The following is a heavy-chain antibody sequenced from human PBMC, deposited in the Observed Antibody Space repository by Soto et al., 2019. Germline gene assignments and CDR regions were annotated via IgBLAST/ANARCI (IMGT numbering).Heavy chain of an antibody. CDR3: AREKSPYGMDV. J-gene: IGHJ6*02. V-gene: IGHV3-30*03. CDR1: GFTFSNYG. Sequence: QVQLVESGGGVVQPGRSLRLSCAASGFTFSNYGMHWVRQAPGKGLEWVAVISYDGSNKYYADSVKGRFSISRDNSKKTLYLQMNSLRGEDTAVYYCAREKSPYGMDVWGQGTTVTVSS. CDR2: ISYDGSNK.